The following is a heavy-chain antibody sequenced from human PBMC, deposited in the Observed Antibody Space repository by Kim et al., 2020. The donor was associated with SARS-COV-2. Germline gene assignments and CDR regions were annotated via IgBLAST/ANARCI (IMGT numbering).Heavy chain of an antibody. J-gene: IGHJ4*02. CDR2: IRSKAYGATT. CDR1: GFSFADYG. CDR3: TRDDDRGYCSHTSCSPYDY. V-gene: IGHV3-49*03. Sequence: GGSLRLSCITSGFSFADYGVSWLRQAPGKGLEWVGSIRSKAYGATTQYAASVTGRFSISRDVPKSIAYLQMDSLKIEDTAVYYCTRDDDRGYCSHTSCSPYDYWGQGTLVIVSS. D-gene: IGHD2-2*01.